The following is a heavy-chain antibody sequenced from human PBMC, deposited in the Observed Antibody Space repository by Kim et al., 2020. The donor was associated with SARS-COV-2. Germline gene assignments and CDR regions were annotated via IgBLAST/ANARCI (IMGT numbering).Heavy chain of an antibody. CDR2: IIPIFGTA. CDR1: GGTFSSYA. V-gene: IGHV1-69*13. CDR3: ARDYKWANSSSWFWFDP. D-gene: IGHD6-13*01. Sequence: SVKVSCKASGGTFSSYAISWVRQAPGQGLEWMGGIIPIFGTANYAQKFQGRVTITADESTSTAYMELSSLRSEDTAVYYCARDYKWANSSSWFWFDPWGQGTLVTVSS. J-gene: IGHJ5*02.